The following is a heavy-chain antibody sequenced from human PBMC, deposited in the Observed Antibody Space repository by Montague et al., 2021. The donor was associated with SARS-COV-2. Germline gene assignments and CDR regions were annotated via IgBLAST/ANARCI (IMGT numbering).Heavy chain of an antibody. J-gene: IGHJ6*02. CDR1: GFTFSSYG. CDR3: AKNGGAHGLDV. CDR2: ISYDGSNK. D-gene: IGHD4-23*01. Sequence: SLRLSCAASGFTFSSYGIHWVRQAPGKGLEWVAVISYDGSNKHYADSVKGRFTISRDNSKNTLYLQMDNLRAEDTAIYYCAKNGGAHGLDVWGQGTSVSVSS. V-gene: IGHV3-30*18.